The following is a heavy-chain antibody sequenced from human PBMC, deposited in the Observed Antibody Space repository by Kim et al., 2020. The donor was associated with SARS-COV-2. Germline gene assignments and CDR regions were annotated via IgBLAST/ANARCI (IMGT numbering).Heavy chain of an antibody. CDR2: ISHSGST. CDR1: GGSFSGYY. J-gene: IGHJ6*03. D-gene: IGHD2-2*01. CDR3: TSQFCSPTSCHSYYFLDV. V-gene: IGHV4-34*01. Sequence: SETLSLTCGVYGGSFSGYYWSWIRQPPGKGLEWIGEISHSGSTNYNPSLKSRVTISVDTSKNQFSLKMSSVTAADTAVYFCTSQFCSPTSCHSYYFLDVWGKGTTVTVSS.